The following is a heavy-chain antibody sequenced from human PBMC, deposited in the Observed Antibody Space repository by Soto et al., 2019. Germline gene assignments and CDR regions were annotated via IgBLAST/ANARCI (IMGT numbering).Heavy chain of an antibody. V-gene: IGHV3-23*01. CDR3: AKTASMTIRDGFDH. J-gene: IGHJ4*02. CDR2: ISGSGSNP. CDR1: GFTFSSYA. D-gene: IGHD3-10*01. Sequence: EVQVLESGGGLVQPGGSLRLSCAASGFTFSSYAMSWVRQAPGQGLEWVSAISGSGSNPYYADSVKGRFTLSRDNXXXXXXXXXXXXXXEDTARYYCAKTASMTIRDGFDHWCQGTLVTVSS.